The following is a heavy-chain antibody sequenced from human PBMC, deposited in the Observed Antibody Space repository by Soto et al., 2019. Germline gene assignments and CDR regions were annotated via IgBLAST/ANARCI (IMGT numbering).Heavy chain of an antibody. Sequence: ASVKASCKPSGGPFSSYAIIWGRQPPGQGFEWLEGIIPIFVTANYAQNFKGRVTITADKSTRTAYLELTSLRPTDTAVYYVGRDPPIAACPYYYGMDVWGQGTTVPVSS. V-gene: IGHV1-69*06. J-gene: IGHJ6*02. CDR3: GRDPPIAACPYYYGMDV. CDR2: IIPIFVTA. CDR1: GGPFSSYA. D-gene: IGHD6-6*01.